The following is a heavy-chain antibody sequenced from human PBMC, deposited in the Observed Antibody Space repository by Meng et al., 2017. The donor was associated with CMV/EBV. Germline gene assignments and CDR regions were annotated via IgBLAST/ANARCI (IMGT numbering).Heavy chain of an antibody. Sequence: ASVKVSCKASGYTFTGHYLHWVRQAPEQGLEWMGWINPNSGGTYYAQKFQGRAIMTRDTSTRTAYMDLSRLRSDDTALYYCAREWRRRRYDGNYNVPDGFDIWGQGTMVTVSS. CDR3: AREWRRRRYDGNYNVPDGFDI. J-gene: IGHJ3*02. CDR2: INPNSGGT. V-gene: IGHV1-2*02. CDR1: GYTFTGHY. D-gene: IGHD1-26*01.